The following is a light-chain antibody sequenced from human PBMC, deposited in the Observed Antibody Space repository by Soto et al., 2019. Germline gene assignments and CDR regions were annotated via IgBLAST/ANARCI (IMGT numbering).Light chain of an antibody. CDR1: QSVSSSY. Sequence: DIVLTQSPGTLSLSAGERATLSCRASQSVSSSYLAWYQQKPGQAPRLLIYGASIRYAGIPQRFSGSGSGTDFTLTISSLEPEDFAAYYCQQYRSSPWTFGQGTKVEIK. CDR3: QQYRSSPWT. CDR2: GAS. V-gene: IGKV3-20*01. J-gene: IGKJ1*01.